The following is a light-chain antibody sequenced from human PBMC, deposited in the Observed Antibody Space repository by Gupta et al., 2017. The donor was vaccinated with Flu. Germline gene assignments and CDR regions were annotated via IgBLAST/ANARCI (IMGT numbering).Light chain of an antibody. CDR2: EVN. V-gene: IGLV2-8*01. J-gene: IGLJ1*01. CDR3: GSDASSTSYV. CDR1: SSDY. Sequence: QSALTQPPSASGSPGQSVSISCTGTSSDYVSWYQQHPGKAPKVMIYEVNKRPSGVPDRFSGSKSGNTASLTISGLQAEDEADYYCGSDASSTSYVFGTGTKVTVL.